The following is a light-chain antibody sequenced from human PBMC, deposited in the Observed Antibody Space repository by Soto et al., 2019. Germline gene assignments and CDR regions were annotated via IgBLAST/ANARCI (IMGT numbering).Light chain of an antibody. V-gene: IGKV1-39*01. CDR2: TAS. J-gene: IGKJ1*01. CDR3: QQTDSTPWT. CDR1: QSISTF. Sequence: DIQMTQSPSSLSASLGDRVTITCRASQSISTFLNWYQQKPGEAPKILIYTASCLQSGVPSRVRGSGSGADFPLPISNLQPEDVATYHCQQTDSTPWTFGQGTKVEIK.